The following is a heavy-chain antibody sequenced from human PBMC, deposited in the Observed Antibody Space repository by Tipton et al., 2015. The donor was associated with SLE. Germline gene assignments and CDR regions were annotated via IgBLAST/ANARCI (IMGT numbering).Heavy chain of an antibody. CDR3: AKDRRNWNDPYFFDY. CDR2: ISGSGGST. D-gene: IGHD1-20*01. Sequence: SLRLSCAASGFTFSSYAMSWVRQAPGKGLEWVSGISGSGGSTYYADSVKGRFTISRDNSKKMLYLQMNSLRAEDTAVYYCAKDRRNWNDPYFFDYWGQGTLVSVSS. CDR1: GFTFSSYA. J-gene: IGHJ4*02. V-gene: IGHV3-23*01.